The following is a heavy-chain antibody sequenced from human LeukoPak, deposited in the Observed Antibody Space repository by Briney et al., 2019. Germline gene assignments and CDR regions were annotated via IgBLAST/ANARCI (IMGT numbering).Heavy chain of an antibody. Sequence: GGSLRLSCAASGFTFSSYDMHWVRQATGKGLEWVSAIGTAGDTYYPSSVKGRFTISRENAKNSLYLQMNSLRAEDTAVYYCARDRRAPVLGPWDTAMVTYYYGMDVWGQGTTVTVSS. V-gene: IGHV3-13*01. CDR2: IGTAGDT. CDR3: ARDRRAPVLGPWDTAMVTYYYGMDV. J-gene: IGHJ6*02. CDR1: GFTFSSYD. D-gene: IGHD5-18*01.